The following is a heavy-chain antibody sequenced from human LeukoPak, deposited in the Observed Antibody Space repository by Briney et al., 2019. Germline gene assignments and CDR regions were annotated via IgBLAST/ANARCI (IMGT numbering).Heavy chain of an antibody. Sequence: GGSLRLSCVVSRFTFDDYGMSWVRQAPGKGLEWVSHINWNGGNTASADSVKGRFTISRDNAKNSLYLQMNSLRAEDTAVYYCAKIGANVGFWGQGTLVTVSS. CDR2: INWNGGNT. CDR1: RFTFDDYG. D-gene: IGHD4/OR15-4a*01. V-gene: IGHV3-20*04. J-gene: IGHJ4*02. CDR3: AKIGANVGF.